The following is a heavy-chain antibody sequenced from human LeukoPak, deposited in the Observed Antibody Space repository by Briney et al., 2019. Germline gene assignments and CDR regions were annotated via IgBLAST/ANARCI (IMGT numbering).Heavy chain of an antibody. CDR3: ARRSSSGGYYFDY. D-gene: IGHD3-16*01. V-gene: IGHV5-51*01. CDR1: GYNFNSFW. CDR2: LYPGDSHI. J-gene: IGHJ4*02. Sequence: GESLKISCKGSGYNFNSFWIGWVRQMPGKGPEWMVILYPGDSHIKYGPSFEGQVTISADKSNSTAYLQWSSLKASDTAMYYCARRSSSGGYYFDYWGQGTLVTVST.